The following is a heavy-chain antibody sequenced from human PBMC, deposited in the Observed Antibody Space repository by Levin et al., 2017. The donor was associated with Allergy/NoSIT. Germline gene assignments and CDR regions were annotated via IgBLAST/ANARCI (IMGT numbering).Heavy chain of an antibody. D-gene: IGHD4-17*01. CDR2: IYYSGST. J-gene: IGHJ6*03. Sequence: SETLSLTCTVSGGSISSGGYYWSWIRQHPGKGLEWIGYIYYSGSTYYNPSLKSRVTISVDTSKNQFSLKLSSVTAADTAVYYCARETYRDYRYMDVWGKGTTVTVSS. V-gene: IGHV4-31*03. CDR1: GGSISSGGYY. CDR3: ARETYRDYRYMDV.